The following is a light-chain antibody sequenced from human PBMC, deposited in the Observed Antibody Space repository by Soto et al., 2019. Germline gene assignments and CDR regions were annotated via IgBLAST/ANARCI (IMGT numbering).Light chain of an antibody. CDR2: GAS. CDR3: QQYSMK. J-gene: IGKJ1*01. V-gene: IGKV3-20*01. CDR1: QSVSSSY. Sequence: EIVLTQSPDTLSLSPGERATLSCRASQSVSSSYLAWYQQKPGQPPRLLIYGASSRATGIPDRFSGSGSGTDFTLTISRMEPEDFAVYYCQQYSMKFCKGTKVDI.